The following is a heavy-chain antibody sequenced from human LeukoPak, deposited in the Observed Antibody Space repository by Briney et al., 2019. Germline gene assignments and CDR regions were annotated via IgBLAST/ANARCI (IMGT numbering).Heavy chain of an antibody. CDR3: ASDNCWYYYYYYMDV. Sequence: GGSLRLSCAASGFTFSTYWMSWVRQAPGKGLEWVANIKQDGSEKYYVDSVKGRFTISRDNAKNSLYLQMNSLRAEDTAVYYCASDNCWYYYYYYMDVWGKGTTVTVSS. CDR2: IKQDGSEK. V-gene: IGHV3-7*01. CDR1: GFTFSTYW. D-gene: IGHD1-20*01. J-gene: IGHJ6*03.